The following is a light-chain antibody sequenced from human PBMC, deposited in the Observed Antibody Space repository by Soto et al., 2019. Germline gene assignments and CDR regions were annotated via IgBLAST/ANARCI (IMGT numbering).Light chain of an antibody. CDR3: QSYASSLSGSVV. CDR2: GNS. V-gene: IGLV1-40*01. CDR1: SSNIGAGYD. J-gene: IGLJ2*01. Sequence: QSVLTQPPSVSGAPGQRVTISCTGSSSNIGAGYDVHWYQQIPGTAPKLLIYGNSNRPSGVPDRFSGSKSGTSASLAITGLQAEDEADYYCQSYASSLSGSVVFGGGTKLTVL.